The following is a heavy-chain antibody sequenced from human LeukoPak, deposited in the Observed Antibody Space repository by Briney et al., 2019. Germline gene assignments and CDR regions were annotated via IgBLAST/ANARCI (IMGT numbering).Heavy chain of an antibody. CDR1: GYTFTSYG. CDR3: ARVSTDQWELRRAFDY. Sequence: GASVKVSCKASGYTFTSYGISWVRQAPGQALEWMGWISAYNGNTNCAQKLQGRVTMTTDTSTSTAYMELRSLRSDDTAVYYCARVSTDQWELRRAFDYWGQGTLVTVSS. J-gene: IGHJ4*02. V-gene: IGHV1-18*01. CDR2: ISAYNGNT. D-gene: IGHD1-26*01.